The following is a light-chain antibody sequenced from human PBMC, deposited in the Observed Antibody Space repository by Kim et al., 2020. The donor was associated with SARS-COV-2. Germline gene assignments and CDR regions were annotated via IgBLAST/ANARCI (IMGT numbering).Light chain of an antibody. V-gene: IGLV2-23*02. J-gene: IGLJ1*01. CDR3: CSYAGSDTFV. Sequence: QSALTQPASVSGSPGQSITISCTGTSNDVGTYKFVSWYQHHPGKAPKLMIYEVNKRPSGVSNRFPGSKSGNTASLTLSGLQAEDEADYYCCSYAGSDTFVFGTGTQLTVL. CDR2: EVN. CDR1: SNDVGTYKF.